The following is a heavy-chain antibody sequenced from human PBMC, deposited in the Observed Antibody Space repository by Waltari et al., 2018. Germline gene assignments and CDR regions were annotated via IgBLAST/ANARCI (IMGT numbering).Heavy chain of an antibody. J-gene: IGHJ4*02. D-gene: IGHD3-10*01. CDR3: AREVSGGFDY. CDR2: IKQDGSEK. Sequence: EVQLAVSGGGLVQPGGSLCLPCAPSASTFSSYWMSWVRPARGRGLEWVANIKQDGSEKYYVDSVKGRFTISRDNAKNSLYLQMNSLRAEDTAVYYCAREVSGGFDYWGQGTLVTVSS. V-gene: IGHV3-7*01. CDR1: ASTFSSYW.